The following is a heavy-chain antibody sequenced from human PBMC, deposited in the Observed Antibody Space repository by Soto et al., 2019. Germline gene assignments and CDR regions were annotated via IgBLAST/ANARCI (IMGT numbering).Heavy chain of an antibody. V-gene: IGHV4-61*01. CDR3: ARDKDYDSSGYYFI. CDR1: GGSVSSGSYY. Sequence: SETLSLTCTVSGGSVSSGSYYWSWIRQPPGKGLEWIGYIYYSGSTNYNPSLKSRVTISVDTSKNQFSLKLSSVTAADTAVYYCARDKDYDSSGYYFIWGQGTLVTVSS. D-gene: IGHD3-22*01. J-gene: IGHJ4*02. CDR2: IYYSGST.